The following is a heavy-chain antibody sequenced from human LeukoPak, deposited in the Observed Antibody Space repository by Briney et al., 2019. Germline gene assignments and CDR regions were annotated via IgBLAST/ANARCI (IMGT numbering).Heavy chain of an antibody. CDR2: IIPIFGTA. Sequence: SVKVSCTASGGTFSIYAISWVRQAPGQGLEWMGGIIPIFGTANYAQKFQGRVTITTDESTSTAYMELSSLRSEDTAVYYCALVIAAALRGWFDPWGQGTLVTVSS. D-gene: IGHD6-13*01. V-gene: IGHV1-69*05. CDR3: ALVIAAALRGWFDP. CDR1: GGTFSIYA. J-gene: IGHJ5*02.